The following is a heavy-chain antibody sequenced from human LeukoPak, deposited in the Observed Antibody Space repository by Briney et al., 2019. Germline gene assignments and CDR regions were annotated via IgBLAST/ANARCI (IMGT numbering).Heavy chain of an antibody. Sequence: GASVKVSCKASGYTFTGYYMHWLRQAPAQGLEWMGWINPNSGGTNYAQKFQGRVTMTRETSISTAYMELSRLRSDDTAVYYCARENWNDVHYSYYYMDVWGKGTTVTVSS. CDR3: ARENWNDVHYSYYYMDV. J-gene: IGHJ6*03. D-gene: IGHD1-1*01. CDR2: INPNSGGT. V-gene: IGHV1-2*02. CDR1: GYTFTGYY.